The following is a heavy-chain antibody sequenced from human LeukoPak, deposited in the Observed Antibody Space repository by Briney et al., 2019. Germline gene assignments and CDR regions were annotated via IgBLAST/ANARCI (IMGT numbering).Heavy chain of an antibody. Sequence: GASVKVSCKASGHTFTSYDINWVRQATGQGLEWMGWMNPNSANTGYAQKFRGRVTMTGNTSISTAYMELSSLRSEDTAVYYCARASTSWYTGDQYYFDYWGQGTLVTVSS. J-gene: IGHJ4*02. CDR2: MNPNSANT. CDR3: ARASTSWYTGDQYYFDY. D-gene: IGHD6-13*01. V-gene: IGHV1-8*01. CDR1: GHTFTSYD.